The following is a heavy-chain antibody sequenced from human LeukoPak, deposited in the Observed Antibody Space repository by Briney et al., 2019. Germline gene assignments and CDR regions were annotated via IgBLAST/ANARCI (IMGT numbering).Heavy chain of an antibody. CDR2: ISYDGSNK. Sequence: GGSLRLPCAASGFTFSSYAMHWVRQAPGKGLEWVAVISYDGSNKYYADSVKGRFTISRDNSKNTLYLQMNSLRAEDTAVYYCARLGYCSGGSCYSLDYWGQGTLVTVSS. D-gene: IGHD2-15*01. CDR3: ARLGYCSGGSCYSLDY. V-gene: IGHV3-30-3*01. J-gene: IGHJ4*02. CDR1: GFTFSSYA.